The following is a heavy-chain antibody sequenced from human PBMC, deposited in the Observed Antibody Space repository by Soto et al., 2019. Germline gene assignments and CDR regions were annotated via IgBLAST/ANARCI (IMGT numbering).Heavy chain of an antibody. CDR1: GYTFTDYF. D-gene: IGHD3-16*01. Sequence: QVQLVQSGAEVQKPGASVTVSCKASGYTFTDYFMHSVRQPPGQGLEWMGCISPNSGDTSFAQKFQVGVIMIRETSLNTAYRELSRRRTDDMAVYYCVRGGERNTGTHLKRQVDPWGQGTLVTVSS. CDR2: ISPNSGDT. V-gene: IGHV1-2*02. J-gene: IGHJ5*02. CDR3: VRGGERNTGTHLKRQVDP.